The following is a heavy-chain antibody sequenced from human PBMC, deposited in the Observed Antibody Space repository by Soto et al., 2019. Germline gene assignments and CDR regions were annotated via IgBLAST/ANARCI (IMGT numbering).Heavy chain of an antibody. CDR3: ARALKYYYGSGTPKKNYYYYMDV. CDR1: GGSFSGYY. V-gene: IGHV4-34*01. J-gene: IGHJ6*03. Sequence: SETLSLTCAVYGGSFSGYYWSWIRQPPGKGLEWIGEINHSGSTNYNPSLKSRVTISVDTSKNQFSLKLSSVTAADTAVYYCARALKYYYGSGTPKKNYYYYMDVWGKGTTVTVSS. CDR2: INHSGST. D-gene: IGHD3-10*01.